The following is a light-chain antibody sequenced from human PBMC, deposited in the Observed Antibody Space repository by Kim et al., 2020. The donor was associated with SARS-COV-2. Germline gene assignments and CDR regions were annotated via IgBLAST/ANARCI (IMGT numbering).Light chain of an antibody. CDR2: DAS. CDR1: QDISNY. Sequence: VGDRVTITCQASQDISNYLNWYQQKPGKAPKLLIYDASNLETGVPSRFSGSGSGTDFTFTISSLQPEDIATYYCQQYDNLPRLMYTFGQGTKLEI. CDR3: QQYDNLPRLMYT. J-gene: IGKJ2*01. V-gene: IGKV1-33*01.